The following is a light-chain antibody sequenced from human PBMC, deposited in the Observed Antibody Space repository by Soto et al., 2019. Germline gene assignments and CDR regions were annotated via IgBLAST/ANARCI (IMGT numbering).Light chain of an antibody. CDR1: SSDVGGYNY. CDR2: RDN. V-gene: IGLV1-47*01. J-gene: IGLJ2*01. CDR3: AAWDDSLRGVV. Sequence: QSALTQPASVSGSPGQSITISCTGTSSDVGGYNYVYWYQQLPGTAPKLLVYRDNQRPSGVPDRFSGSKSGTSASLAISGLRSDDEADYYCAAWDDSLRGVVFGGGTKLTVL.